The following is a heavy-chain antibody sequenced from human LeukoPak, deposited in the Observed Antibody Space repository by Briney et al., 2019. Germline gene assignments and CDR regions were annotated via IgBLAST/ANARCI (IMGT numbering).Heavy chain of an antibody. V-gene: IGHV4-61*01. CDR2: MFYSEST. Sequence: PSETLSLTCSVSGASVSDGNYYWSWIRQPPGKGLEWIGYMFYSESTKYNPSLKSRVTISVDKSKNQFSLHMSSVTAADTAVYYCARVGCSGGSCYPDYWGQGTLVTVSS. CDR1: GASVSDGNYY. D-gene: IGHD2-15*01. J-gene: IGHJ4*02. CDR3: ARVGCSGGSCYPDY.